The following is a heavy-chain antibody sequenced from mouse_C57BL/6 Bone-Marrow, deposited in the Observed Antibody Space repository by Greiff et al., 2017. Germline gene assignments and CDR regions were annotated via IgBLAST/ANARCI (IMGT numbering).Heavy chain of an antibody. CDR3: ARDGFLTSRFDY. CDR1: GFTFSSYA. J-gene: IGHJ2*01. CDR2: ISDGGSYT. V-gene: IGHV5-4*01. Sequence: EVQRVEPGGGLVKPGGSVKLSCAASGFTFSSYAISWVRQTPEKRLEWVANISDGGSYTYYPDNVKGLFTLSRDNAKNILYLQMSHLKSEDTAMYYCARDGFLTSRFDYWGQGTTLTVSS.